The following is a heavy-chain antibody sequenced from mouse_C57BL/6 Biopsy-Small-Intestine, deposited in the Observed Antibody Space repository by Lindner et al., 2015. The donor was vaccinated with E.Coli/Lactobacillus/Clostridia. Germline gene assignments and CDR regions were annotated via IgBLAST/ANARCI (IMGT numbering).Heavy chain of an antibody. V-gene: IGHV1-85*01. CDR3: ARAFGSSFAY. CDR2: IFPENNST. CDR1: GYTFTSYA. J-gene: IGHJ3*01. D-gene: IGHD1-1*01. Sequence: VQLQESGPELVKPGASVKLPCMASGYTFTSYAINWVKQRPGQGLEWIGWIFPENNSTDYNAKFKGKATLTVDTSSSTAYMELHSLTSEDSAVYFCARAFGSSFAYWGPRGLWSLSLQ.